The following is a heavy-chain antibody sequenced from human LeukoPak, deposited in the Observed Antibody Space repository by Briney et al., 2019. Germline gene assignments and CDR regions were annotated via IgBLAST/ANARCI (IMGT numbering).Heavy chain of an antibody. CDR3: ASGGWGSYGGDFDY. D-gene: IGHD3-16*01. Sequence: PGGSLRLSCAASGFTFSSYGMHWVRQAPGKGLEWVAVISYDGSNKYYADSVKGRFTISRDNSKNTLYLQMNSLRAEDTAVYYLASGGWGSYGGDFDYWGRGTLVTVPS. CDR1: GFTFSSYG. V-gene: IGHV3-30*03. CDR2: ISYDGSNK. J-gene: IGHJ4*02.